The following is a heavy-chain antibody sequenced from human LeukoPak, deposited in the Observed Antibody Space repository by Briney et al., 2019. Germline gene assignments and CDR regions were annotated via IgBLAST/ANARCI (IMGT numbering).Heavy chain of an antibody. D-gene: IGHD3-22*01. Sequence: ASVKVSCKASGYTFTSYGISWVRQAPGQGLEWMGWISAYNGNTNYAQKLQGRVTMTTDTSTSTAYMELRSLRSDDTAVYYCARDGAYYYDSSGYYQFDYWCQGTLVTVSS. CDR3: ARDGAYYYDSSGYYQFDY. J-gene: IGHJ4*02. V-gene: IGHV1-18*01. CDR2: ISAYNGNT. CDR1: GYTFTSYG.